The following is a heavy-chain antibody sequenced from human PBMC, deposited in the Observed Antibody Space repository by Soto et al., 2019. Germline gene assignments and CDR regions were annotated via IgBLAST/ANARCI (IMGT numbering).Heavy chain of an antibody. CDR1: GGSISSGDYY. V-gene: IGHV4-30-4*01. D-gene: IGHD3-10*01. CDR3: ARTMVRGVIISSYYGMDV. Sequence: KPSETLSLTCTVSGGSISSGDYYWSWIRQPPGKGLEWIGYIYYSGSTYYNPSLKSRVTISVDTSKNQFSLKLSSVTAADTAVYYCARTMVRGVIISSYYGMDVWRQGTKVTVS. CDR2: IYYSGST. J-gene: IGHJ6*02.